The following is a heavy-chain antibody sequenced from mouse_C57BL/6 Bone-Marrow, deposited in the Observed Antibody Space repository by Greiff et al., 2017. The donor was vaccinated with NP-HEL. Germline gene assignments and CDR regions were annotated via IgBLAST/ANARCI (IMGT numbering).Heavy chain of an antibody. Sequence: VKLMESGAELARPGASVKLSCTASGYTFTSYGISWVKQRTGQGLEWIGEIYPRSGNTYYNEKFKGKATLTADKSSSTAYMELRSLTSEDSAVYFCARGKLENWGQGTTLTAAS. V-gene: IGHV1-81*01. CDR1: GYTFTSYG. CDR3: ARGKLEN. CDR2: IYPRSGNT. J-gene: IGHJ2*01.